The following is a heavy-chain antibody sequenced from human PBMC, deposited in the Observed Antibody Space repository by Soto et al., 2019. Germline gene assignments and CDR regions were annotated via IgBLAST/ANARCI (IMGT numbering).Heavy chain of an antibody. V-gene: IGHV3-7*03. D-gene: IGHD6-13*01. CDR2: IKQDGSEK. CDR1: GFTFSSYW. J-gene: IGHJ6*02. CDR3: ARESSSWYIMYYYYGMDV. Sequence: GGSLRLSCAASGFTFSSYWMSWVRQAPGKGLEWVANIKQDGSEKYYVDSVKGRFTISRDNAKNSLYLQMNSLRAEDTAVYYCARESSSWYIMYYYYGMDVWGQGTTVTVSS.